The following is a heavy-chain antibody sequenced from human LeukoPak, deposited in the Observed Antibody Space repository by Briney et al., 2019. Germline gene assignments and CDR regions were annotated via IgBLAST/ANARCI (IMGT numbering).Heavy chain of an antibody. V-gene: IGHV3-23*01. CDR3: AKVPRCGGDCYWRGYYFDY. D-gene: IGHD2-21*01. CDR2: ISGSGGST. CDR1: GFTFSSYA. Sequence: GGSLRLSCAASGFTFSSYAMSWVRQAPGKGLEWASAISGSGGSTYYADSVKGRFTISRDNSKNTLYLQMNSLRAEDTAVYYCAKVPRCGGDCYWRGYYFDYWGQGTLVTVSS. J-gene: IGHJ4*02.